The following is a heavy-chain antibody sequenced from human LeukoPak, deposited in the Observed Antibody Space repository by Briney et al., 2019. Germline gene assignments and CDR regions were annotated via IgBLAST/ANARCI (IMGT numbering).Heavy chain of an antibody. CDR2: IKQDGSEK. D-gene: IGHD3-9*01. CDR3: ARDTLNGPFVISLDY. CDR1: GFTVRSYW. V-gene: IGHV3-7*01. J-gene: IGHJ4*02. Sequence: GGSLRLSCAASGFTVRSYWMSWVRQAPGKGLEWVANIKQDGSEKFFVDSVKGRFTISRDNAKNSLYLQMNSLRAEDTGVYYCARDTLNGPFVISLDYWGQGALVTVSS.